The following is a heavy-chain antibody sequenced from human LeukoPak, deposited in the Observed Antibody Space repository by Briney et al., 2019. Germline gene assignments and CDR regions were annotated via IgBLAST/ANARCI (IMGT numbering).Heavy chain of an antibody. Sequence: SETLSLTCAVYGGSFSGYYWSWIRQPPGKGLEWIGEINHSGSTNYNPSLKSRVTISVDTSKNQFSLKLSSVTAADTAVYYLARGVSWYIVVVPAATYFDYWGQGTRVTVST. J-gene: IGHJ4*02. CDR3: ARGVSWYIVVVPAATYFDY. D-gene: IGHD2-2*01. CDR1: GGSFSGYY. CDR2: INHSGST. V-gene: IGHV4-34*01.